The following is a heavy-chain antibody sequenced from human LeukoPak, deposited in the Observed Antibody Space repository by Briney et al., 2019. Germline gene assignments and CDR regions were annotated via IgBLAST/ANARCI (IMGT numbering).Heavy chain of an antibody. Sequence: GGSLRLSCAASGFTFSSYEMNWVRQAPGKGLEWVSYISSSGSTIYYADSVKGRFTISRDNSKNMLYLQMNSLRDEDTAVYYCANFRSYGLQVDYWGQGTLVTVSS. CDR1: GFTFSSYE. D-gene: IGHD4-17*01. CDR3: ANFRSYGLQVDY. V-gene: IGHV3-48*03. J-gene: IGHJ4*02. CDR2: ISSSGSTI.